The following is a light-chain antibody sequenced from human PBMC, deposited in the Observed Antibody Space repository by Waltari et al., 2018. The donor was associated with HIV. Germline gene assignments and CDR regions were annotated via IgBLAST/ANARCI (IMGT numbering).Light chain of an antibody. CDR1: QSLLHNNGYNY. V-gene: IGKV2-28*01. CDR3: MQALQTPYT. CDR2: LGS. Sequence: DIVMTQSPFSLAVTPGAPASISCKSSQSLLHNNGYNYLDWYLQKPGQSPQLLIYLGSYRASGVPDRFSGSGSGTDFTLKISRVEAEDVGLYYCMQALQTPYTFGQGTKLEIK. J-gene: IGKJ2*01.